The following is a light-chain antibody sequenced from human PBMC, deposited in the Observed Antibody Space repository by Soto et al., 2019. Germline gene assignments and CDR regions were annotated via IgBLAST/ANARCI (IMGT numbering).Light chain of an antibody. V-gene: IGKV3-15*01. J-gene: IGKJ3*01. CDR1: QSVSSN. CDR2: GAS. CDR3: QQYNNWPPGVT. Sequence: EIVMTQSPATLSVSPGERATLSCRASQSVSSNLAWYQQKPGQAPRLLIYGASTRATGIPARFSGSVSETEFTLTISILQSEDFAVYYCQQYNNWPPGVTFGPGTKVDIK.